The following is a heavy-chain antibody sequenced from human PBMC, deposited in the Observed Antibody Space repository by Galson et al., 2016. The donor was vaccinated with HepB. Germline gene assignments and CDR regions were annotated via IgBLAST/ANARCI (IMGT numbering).Heavy chain of an antibody. CDR1: GFTFSNYV. D-gene: IGHD3-10*01. Sequence: SLRLSCAASGFTFSNYVMTWVRQAPGKGLEWVSTISGSGGSTYHADSVKGRFTISRDNSKNTVYLQMNSLRAEDTAVYYCAKFASGTYYLDSFDYWGQGTLVTVSS. V-gene: IGHV3-23*01. CDR3: AKFASGTYYLDSFDY. CDR2: ISGSGGST. J-gene: IGHJ4*02.